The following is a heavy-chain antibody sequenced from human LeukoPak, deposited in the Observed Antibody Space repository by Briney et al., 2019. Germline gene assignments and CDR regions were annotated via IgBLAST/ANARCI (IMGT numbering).Heavy chain of an antibody. V-gene: IGHV4-34*01. CDR3: ARASLSQLVLFDY. D-gene: IGHD6-13*01. CDR1: GGSFSGYY. J-gene: IGHJ4*02. Sequence: SETLSLTCAVYGGSFSGYYWSWIRQPPGKGLEWIGEINHSGSTNYNPSLKSRVTISVDTSENQFSLKLSSVTAADTAVYYCARASLSQLVLFDYWGQGTLVTVSS. CDR2: INHSGST.